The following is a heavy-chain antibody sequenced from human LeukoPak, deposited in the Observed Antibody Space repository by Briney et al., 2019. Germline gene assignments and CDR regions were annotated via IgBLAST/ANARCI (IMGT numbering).Heavy chain of an antibody. CDR1: GYTFTSYD. CDR3: ARVGWLRPRFDS. D-gene: IGHD5-12*01. V-gene: IGHV1-8*01. CDR2: MNPNSGNT. J-gene: IGHJ4*02. Sequence: ASVKVSCKASGYTFTSYDINWVRQATGQGLEWMGWMNPNSGNTGYAQKFQGRVTMTRNTSISTAYMELSSLRSEDTAVYYCARVGWLRPRFDSWGQGTLVTVSS.